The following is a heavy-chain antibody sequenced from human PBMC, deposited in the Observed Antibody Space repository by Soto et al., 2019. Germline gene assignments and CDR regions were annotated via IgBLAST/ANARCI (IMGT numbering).Heavy chain of an antibody. CDR2: IYYSGST. D-gene: IGHD3-3*01. CDR1: CGSIISGGYY. J-gene: IGHJ6*02. CDR3: ASGQATNYDFWSGYYWVPYYYYGMDV. Sequence: PSETLSLTCTFSCGSIISGGYYWSWIRQHPGKGLEWIGYIYYSGSTYYNPSLKSRVTISVDTSKNQFSLKLSSVTAADTAVYYCASGQATNYDFWSGYYWVPYYYYGMDVWGQGTTVTVSS. V-gene: IGHV4-31*03.